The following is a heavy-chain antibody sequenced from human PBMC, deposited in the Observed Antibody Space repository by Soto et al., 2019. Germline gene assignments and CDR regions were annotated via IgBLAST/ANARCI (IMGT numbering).Heavy chain of an antibody. CDR1: GFTVISNY. Sequence: GGSLRLSSTSSGFTVISNYMTWVRQAPGKGLEWVSVIYSGGRTYYADSVKGRFTISRDNSKNTLYLQMNSLRAEDTAVYYCARGIPRGYSYGSYYFDYWGQGTLVTVSS. CDR3: ARGIPRGYSYGSYYFDY. D-gene: IGHD5-18*01. CDR2: IYSGGRT. J-gene: IGHJ4*02. V-gene: IGHV3-53*01.